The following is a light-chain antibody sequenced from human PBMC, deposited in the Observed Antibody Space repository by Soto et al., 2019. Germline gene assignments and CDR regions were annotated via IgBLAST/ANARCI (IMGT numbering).Light chain of an antibody. CDR1: QSVSSN. CDR3: QQYDNWPPTT. Sequence: EVVMTQSPATLPVSLVERATLSCRASQSVSSNVAWYQQKPGLAPRLLIRTSATRATGIPARFSGRGSGTFFTLTISGLQSEDFATYYCQQYDNWPPTTCGQGTRREIK. CDR2: TSA. V-gene: IGKV3-15*01. J-gene: IGKJ5*01.